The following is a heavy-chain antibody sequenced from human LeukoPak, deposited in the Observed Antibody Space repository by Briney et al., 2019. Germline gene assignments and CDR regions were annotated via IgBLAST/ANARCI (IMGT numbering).Heavy chain of an antibody. Sequence: ASVKVSCKASGGTFNTYGISWVRQAPGQGLEWMGWISAYNGNTNYAQKLQGRVTMTTDTSTSTAYMELRSLRSDDTAVYYCARDQLSRGVWFDPWGQGTLVTVSS. V-gene: IGHV1-18*01. J-gene: IGHJ5*02. CDR3: ARDQLSRGVWFDP. D-gene: IGHD1-1*01. CDR2: ISAYNGNT. CDR1: GGTFNTYG.